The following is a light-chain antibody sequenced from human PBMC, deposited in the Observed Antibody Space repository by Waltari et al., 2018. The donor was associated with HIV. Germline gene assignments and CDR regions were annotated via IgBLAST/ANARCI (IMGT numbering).Light chain of an antibody. CDR3: LQAFNFPLT. J-gene: IGKJ3*01. V-gene: IGKV1-12*01. CDR1: QGFTRY. CDR2: ATS. Sequence: DIQVTQSPSSLSASVGDRVSITCRATQGFTRYLAWYQQKPRNPPKLLFSATSCLQSGVSSRFSGGGSGTDFTLTISNLQPEDFATYYCLQAFNFPLTFGPGTTLDVK.